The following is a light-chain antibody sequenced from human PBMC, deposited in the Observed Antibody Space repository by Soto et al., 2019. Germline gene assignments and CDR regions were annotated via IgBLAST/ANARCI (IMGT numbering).Light chain of an antibody. Sequence: EVVLTQSPGTLSLSPGERVTVSCRASQNVPAKYLAWFQQKPGQAPRLLIYDSSTRATGVADRFSGSGSGTGSTLTISRLEPEDSAVYYCHQYGTVPWTFGRGTKVEIK. CDR1: QNVPAKY. CDR2: DSS. V-gene: IGKV3-20*01. CDR3: HQYGTVPWT. J-gene: IGKJ1*01.